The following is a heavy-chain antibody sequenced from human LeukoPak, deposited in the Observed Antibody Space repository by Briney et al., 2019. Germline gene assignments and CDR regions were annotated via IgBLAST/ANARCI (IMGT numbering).Heavy chain of an antibody. Sequence: SETLSLTCTVSGDSVTRDSYYWGWIRQPPRKGLEWIGSVFYRDRTYYNPSFRSRLTITVDTSKNQVSLKLRSVTAADTAIYYCVRHLVGVAEGYFDYWGQGIQVTVSS. CDR1: GDSVTRDSYY. D-gene: IGHD1-26*01. CDR2: VFYRDRT. V-gene: IGHV4-39*01. J-gene: IGHJ4*02. CDR3: VRHLVGVAEGYFDY.